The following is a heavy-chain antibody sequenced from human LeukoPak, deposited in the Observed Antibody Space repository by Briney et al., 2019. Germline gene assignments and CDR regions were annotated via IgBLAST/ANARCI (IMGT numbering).Heavy chain of an antibody. CDR3: ARDAPYTSSSGRGWFDP. V-gene: IGHV3-21*06. J-gene: IGHJ5*02. D-gene: IGHD6-6*01. CDR2: IGGSTSYI. CDR1: GFTFSTYS. Sequence: GGSLRLSCVASGFTFSTYSMNWVRQAPGKGLEWVSFIGGSTSYIFYADSVKGRFTISRDNAKNSLYLQMNSLRAEDTAVYYCARDAPYTSSSGRGWFDPWGQGTLVTVSS.